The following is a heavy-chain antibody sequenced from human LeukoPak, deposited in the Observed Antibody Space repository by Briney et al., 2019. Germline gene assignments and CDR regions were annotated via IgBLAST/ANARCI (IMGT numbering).Heavy chain of an antibody. CDR1: GGSISSSNW. V-gene: IGHV4-4*02. Sequence: PSGTLSLTCAVSGGSISSSNWWSWVRQPPGKGLEWIGEIYHSGSTNYNPSLKSRVTISVDKSKNQFSLKLSSVTAADTAVYYCARDPAGDWGHYYYYYYMDVWGKGTTVTVSS. D-gene: IGHD7-27*01. CDR3: ARDPAGDWGHYYYYYYMDV. CDR2: IYHSGST. J-gene: IGHJ6*03.